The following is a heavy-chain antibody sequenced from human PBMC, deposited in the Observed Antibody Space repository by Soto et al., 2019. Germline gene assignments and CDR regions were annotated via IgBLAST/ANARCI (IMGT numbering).Heavy chain of an antibody. J-gene: IGHJ6*03. CDR2: ISGSGGST. CDR1: GFTFSSYA. CDR3: AKDGVVVPSNMYYYYFYMDV. V-gene: IGHV3-23*01. Sequence: GGSLRLSCAASGFTFSSYAMSWVRQAPGKGLEWVSAISGSGGSTYYADSVKGRFTISRDNSKNTLYLQMNSLRAEDTAVYYCAKDGVVVPSNMYYYYFYMDVWGKGTTVTVSS. D-gene: IGHD2-2*01.